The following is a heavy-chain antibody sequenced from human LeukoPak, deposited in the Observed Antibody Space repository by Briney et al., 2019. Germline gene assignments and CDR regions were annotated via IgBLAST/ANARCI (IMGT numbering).Heavy chain of an antibody. J-gene: IGHJ6*02. V-gene: IGHV4-31*03. D-gene: IGHD2-15*01. Sequence: SETLSLTCTVSGGSISSGDYYWSWIRQHPGKGLEWIGYIFYSGSAYYNPSLRSRVTISVDTSKNQFSLKLTSVTAADTAVYYCARDRGRATLVNYYYYGMDVWGQGTTVVVSS. CDR1: GGSISSGDYY. CDR3: ARDRGRATLVNYYYYGMDV. CDR2: IFYSGSA.